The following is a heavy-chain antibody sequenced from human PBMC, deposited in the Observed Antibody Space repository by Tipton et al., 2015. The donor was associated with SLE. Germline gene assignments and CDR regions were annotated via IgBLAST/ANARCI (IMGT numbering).Heavy chain of an antibody. D-gene: IGHD6-13*01. J-gene: IGHJ6*03. CDR3: ARTTGGSGGSNWFYYYYMDV. CDR2: ISSNGGST. CDR1: GFTFSSYA. Sequence: SLRLSCSASGFTFSSYAMHWVRQAPGKGLEYVSAISSNGGSTYYADSVKGRFTISRDNSKNTLYLQMSSLRAEDTAVYYCARTTGGSGGSNWFYYYYMDVWGKGTTVTVSS. V-gene: IGHV3-64D*06.